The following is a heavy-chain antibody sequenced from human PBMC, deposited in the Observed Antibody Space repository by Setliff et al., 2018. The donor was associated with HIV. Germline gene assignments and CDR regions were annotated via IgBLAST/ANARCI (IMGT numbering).Heavy chain of an antibody. CDR1: GGSISLHY. Sequence: PSETLSLTCTISGGSISLHYWSWIRQPPGKGLEWIGYMYYSGNTNYNPPLKSRVTISVDTSKSQFSLKLNSVTAADTAVYYCARGGTSSNWFGPWGQGTLVTVSS. D-gene: IGHD2-2*01. CDR3: ARGGTSSNWFGP. CDR2: MYYSGNT. J-gene: IGHJ5*02. V-gene: IGHV4-59*11.